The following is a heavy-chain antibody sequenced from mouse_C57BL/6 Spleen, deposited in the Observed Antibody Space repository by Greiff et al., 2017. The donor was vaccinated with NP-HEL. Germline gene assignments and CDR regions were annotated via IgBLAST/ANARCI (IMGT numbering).Heavy chain of an antibody. CDR2: ISDGGSYT. CDR3: ARAHGNPWFAY. Sequence: DVKLVESGGGLVKPGGSLKLSCAASGFTFSSYAMSWVRQTPEKRLEWVATISDGGSYTYYPDNVKGRFTISRDNAKNNLYLQMSHLKSEDTAMYYCARAHGNPWFAYWGQGTLVTVSA. J-gene: IGHJ3*01. V-gene: IGHV5-4*03. CDR1: GFTFSSYA. D-gene: IGHD2-1*01.